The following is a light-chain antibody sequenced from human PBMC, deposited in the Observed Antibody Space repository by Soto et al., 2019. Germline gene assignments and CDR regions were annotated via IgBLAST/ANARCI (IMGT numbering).Light chain of an antibody. CDR2: AAS. CDR3: QTYNSAPLLT. CDR1: QGIRNY. V-gene: IGKV1-27*01. Sequence: DIQMTQSPSSLSASVGDRVTITCRASQGIRNYLAWYQQKPGKVPKLLISAASTLQSGVPSRFSGSGSGTDFTLAISSLQPEDVATYYCQTYNSAPLLTFGGGTKVEI. J-gene: IGKJ4*01.